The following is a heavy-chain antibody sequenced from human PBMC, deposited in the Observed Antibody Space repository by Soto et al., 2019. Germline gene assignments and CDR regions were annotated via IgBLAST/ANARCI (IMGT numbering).Heavy chain of an antibody. CDR2: INVYNGDR. CDR3: ARLQLGGDRMLNWFDP. CDR1: GYIFTKYG. J-gene: IGHJ5*02. Sequence: QGQLVQSGPELKKPGASVKVSCKAQGYIFTKYGIGWVRQAPGHGLEWMGLINVYNGDRKVAQKFQDRVSMTTDTATDTAYMELKSLRSGDTAVYYCARLQLGGDRMLNWFDPWGQGTLVTVSS. V-gene: IGHV1-18*01. D-gene: IGHD2-21*02.